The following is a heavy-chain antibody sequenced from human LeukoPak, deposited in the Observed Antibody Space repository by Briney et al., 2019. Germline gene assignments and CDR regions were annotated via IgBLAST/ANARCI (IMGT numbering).Heavy chain of an antibody. CDR3: AKALAPSIAVAGTPIDY. J-gene: IGHJ4*02. Sequence: GGSLRLSSAASGFTFSSYGMHWDRQAPGKGLEWVAVIWYDGSNKYYADSVKGRFTSSRDNSKNTLYLQMNSLRAEDTAVYYCAKALAPSIAVAGTPIDYWGQGTLVTVSS. CDR1: GFTFSSYG. D-gene: IGHD6-19*01. V-gene: IGHV3-33*06. CDR2: IWYDGSNK.